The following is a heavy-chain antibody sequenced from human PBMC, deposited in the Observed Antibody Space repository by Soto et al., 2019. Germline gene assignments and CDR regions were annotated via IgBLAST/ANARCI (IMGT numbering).Heavy chain of an antibody. J-gene: IGHJ6*02. CDR2: VHHSWGA. Sequence: QVQLQESGPGLVKPSETLSLSCTVSGGSISSYYWSWFRQSPGKRMEWIGYVHHSWGASYNPSLQSRVARSIDTSKSQFSLKVTSVTATDTAVYYCARQGFGPLHGLVDVWGQGTTVTVS. CDR1: GGSISSYY. CDR3: ARQGFGPLHGLVDV. D-gene: IGHD3-10*01. V-gene: IGHV4-59*08.